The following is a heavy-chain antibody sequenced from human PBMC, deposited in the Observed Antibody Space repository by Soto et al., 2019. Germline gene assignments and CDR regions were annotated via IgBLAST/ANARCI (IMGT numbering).Heavy chain of an antibody. Sequence: QVQLVQPGAEVKKPGASVKVSCKASGYIFTTYAMHWVRQAPGQRLEWMGWINAGNGETEYSQNLQDRVTITRDTSATTVYMELNSLRSEDTAVYYCARGASSDWPFDQWGRGTLVTVSS. CDR1: GYIFTTYA. D-gene: IGHD6-19*01. CDR3: ARGASSDWPFDQ. CDR2: INAGNGET. J-gene: IGHJ4*02. V-gene: IGHV1-3*01.